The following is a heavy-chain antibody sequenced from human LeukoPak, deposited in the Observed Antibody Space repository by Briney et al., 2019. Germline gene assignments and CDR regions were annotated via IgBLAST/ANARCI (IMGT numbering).Heavy chain of an antibody. Sequence: GGSLRLSCAASGFTFGSYGMSWVRQAPGKGLEWVSFITPNADRAAYADSVEGRFTISRDNPRNTLYMQMNSLRDEDTAVYYCAIMHGYYDGSGYWVQWGQGTLVTVSS. CDR1: GFTFGSYG. V-gene: IGHV3-23*01. CDR3: AIMHGYYDGSGYWVQ. J-gene: IGHJ1*01. CDR2: ITPNADRA. D-gene: IGHD3-22*01.